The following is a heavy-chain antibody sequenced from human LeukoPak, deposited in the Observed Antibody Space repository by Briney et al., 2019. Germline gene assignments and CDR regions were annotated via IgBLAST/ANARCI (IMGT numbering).Heavy chain of an antibody. D-gene: IGHD2-2*01. Sequence: GASVKVSCKASGGTFSSYAISWVRQATGQGLEWMGWMNPNSGNTGYAQKFRGRVTITRNTSISTAYMELSSLRSEDTAVYYCARGRYCSSTSCGGFDPWGQGTLVTVSS. CDR3: ARGRYCSSTSCGGFDP. CDR2: MNPNSGNT. CDR1: GGTFSSYA. V-gene: IGHV1-8*03. J-gene: IGHJ5*02.